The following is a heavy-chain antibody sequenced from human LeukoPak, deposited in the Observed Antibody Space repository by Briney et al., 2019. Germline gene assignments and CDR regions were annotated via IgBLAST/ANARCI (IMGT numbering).Heavy chain of an antibody. J-gene: IGHJ4*02. CDR2: ISGSGGST. CDR1: GFILSSYA. Sequence: PGGSVRLSCAASGFILSSYAMSWVRQAPGKGLVWVSAISGSGGSTYYADCVKGRFTISRDNSKNTLYLQRNSRRAEDTAVYSCAKKPKVVVPVDYCGEGTLVTVSS. CDR3: AKKPKVVVPVDY. D-gene: IGHD3-22*01. V-gene: IGHV3-23*01.